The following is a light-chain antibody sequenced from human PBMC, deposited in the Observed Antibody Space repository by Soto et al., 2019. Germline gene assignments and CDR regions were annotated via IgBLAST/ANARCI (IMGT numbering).Light chain of an antibody. Sequence: QSVLTQPPSASGSPGQSVAISCTGTSSDVGGYNYVSWYQQHPGKAPKLMIYEVNKQSSGVPDRFTGSKSGNTASLTVSGLQAEDEADYYCSSYAGSSNVFGTGTKVTVL. CDR2: EVN. CDR3: SSYAGSSNV. CDR1: SSDVGGYNY. J-gene: IGLJ1*01. V-gene: IGLV2-8*01.